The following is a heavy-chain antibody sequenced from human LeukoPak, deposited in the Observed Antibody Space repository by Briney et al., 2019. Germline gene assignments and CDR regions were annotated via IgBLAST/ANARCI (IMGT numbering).Heavy chain of an antibody. CDR3: ARLYWGSYRFLDY. V-gene: IGHV3-48*03. CDR1: GFAFSSYE. CDR2: ISGSGRTI. D-gene: IGHD3-16*02. J-gene: IGHJ4*02. Sequence: GGSLRLSCAASGFAFSSYEMNWVRQAPGKGLEWVSYISGSGRTIFYADSVKGRFTISRDNAKNSLYLQMNSLRAEDTAVYYCARLYWGSYRFLDYWGQGTLVTVSS.